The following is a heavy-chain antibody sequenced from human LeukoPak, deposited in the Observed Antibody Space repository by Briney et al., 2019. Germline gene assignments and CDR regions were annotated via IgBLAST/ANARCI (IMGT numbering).Heavy chain of an antibody. V-gene: IGHV1-69*05. CDR3: ARAYRGYSYGYEGYYFDY. CDR1: GGTFSSYA. D-gene: IGHD5-18*01. CDR2: IIPIFGTA. J-gene: IGHJ4*02. Sequence: SVKVSCKASGGTFSSYAISWVRQAPGQGLEWMGRIIPIFGTANYAQKFQGRVTITTDESTSTAYMELSSLRSEDTAVYYCARAYRGYSYGYEGYYFDYWGQGALVTVSS.